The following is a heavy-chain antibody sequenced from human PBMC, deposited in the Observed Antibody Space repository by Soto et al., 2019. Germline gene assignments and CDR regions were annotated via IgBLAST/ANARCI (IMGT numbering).Heavy chain of an antibody. CDR2: IGGRGNSA. CDR3: VREGRGSFDF. D-gene: IGHD5-12*01. V-gene: IGHV3-23*01. CDR1: GFIFTNYA. Sequence: LRLSCAASGFIFTNYAINWVRQAPGKGLEWVSVIGGRGNSAYYADSVQGRFTISRDNSKNTLSLQMSSLTADDTAIYYCVREGRGSFDFWGRGTMVTVSS. J-gene: IGHJ3*01.